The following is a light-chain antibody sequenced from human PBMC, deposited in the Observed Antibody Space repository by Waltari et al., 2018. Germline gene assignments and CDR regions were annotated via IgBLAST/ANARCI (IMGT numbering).Light chain of an antibody. CDR2: TAS. Sequence: DIQMTQSRSSLSASVGDRVTITCRASQNIINYLNWYQQIPGKAPKILIYTASSLKNGVPSRVSGSGSGTDFTLTISSLQPEDFATYYCQQSYNLPRTFGQGTKVEIK. CDR3: QQSYNLPRT. CDR1: QNIINY. J-gene: IGKJ1*01. V-gene: IGKV1-39*01.